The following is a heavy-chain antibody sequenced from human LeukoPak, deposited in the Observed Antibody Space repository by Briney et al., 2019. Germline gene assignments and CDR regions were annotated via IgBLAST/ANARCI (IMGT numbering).Heavy chain of an antibody. D-gene: IGHD3-10*01. CDR1: GFTFSSYN. Sequence: GGSLRLSCAASGFTFSSYNINWVRQAPGKGLEWISYISSSSTTIYYADSVKGRFTISRDNAKNSLYLQMNSLRAEDTAVYYCARSGRGIGTYCDYWGQGTLVSVSS. J-gene: IGHJ4*02. CDR3: ARSGRGIGTYCDY. V-gene: IGHV3-48*01. CDR2: ISSSSTTI.